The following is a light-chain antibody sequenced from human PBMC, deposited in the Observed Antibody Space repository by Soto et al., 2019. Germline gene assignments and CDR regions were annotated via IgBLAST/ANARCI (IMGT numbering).Light chain of an antibody. CDR1: QSISSY. Sequence: DIQMTQSPSSLSASVGDRVTITCRASQSISSYLTWYQQKPGKAPKLLIYAASSLQSGVPSRFSGSGSGTDFTLTISSLQPEDFATYYCQQSYSTLGWTFGQGTKVDIK. CDR3: QQSYSTLGWT. CDR2: AAS. V-gene: IGKV1-39*01. J-gene: IGKJ1*01.